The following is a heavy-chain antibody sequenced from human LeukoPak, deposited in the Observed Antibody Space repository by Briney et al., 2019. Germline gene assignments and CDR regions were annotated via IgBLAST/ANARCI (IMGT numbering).Heavy chain of an antibody. V-gene: IGHV4-39*07. D-gene: IGHD3-22*01. J-gene: IGHJ3*02. CDR1: GGSISSSSYY. CDR2: INHSGST. Sequence: SETLSLTCTVSGGSISSSSYYWSWIRQPPGEGLEWIGEINHSGSTNYNPSLKSRVTISVDTSKNQFSLKLSSVTAADTAVYYCARGVGDSSGLDAFDIWGQGTMVTVSS. CDR3: ARGVGDSSGLDAFDI.